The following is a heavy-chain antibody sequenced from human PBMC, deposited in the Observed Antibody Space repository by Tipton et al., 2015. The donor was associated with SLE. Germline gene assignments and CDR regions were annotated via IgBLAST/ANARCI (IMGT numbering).Heavy chain of an antibody. CDR2: IYYSGST. D-gene: IGHD6-13*01. CDR1: GGSISSSSYY. V-gene: IGHV4-61*05. CDR3: ARGYSSSWSTGYYYYYMDV. Sequence: TLSLTCTVSGGSISSSSYYWGWIRQPPGKGLEWIGYIYYSGSTNYNPSLKSRVTISVDTSKNQFSLKLNSVTAADTAVYYCARGYSSSWSTGYYYYYMDVWGKGTTVTVSS. J-gene: IGHJ6*03.